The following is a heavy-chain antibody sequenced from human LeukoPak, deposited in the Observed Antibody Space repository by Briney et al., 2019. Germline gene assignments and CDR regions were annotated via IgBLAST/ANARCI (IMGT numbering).Heavy chain of an antibody. J-gene: IGHJ5*02. CDR3: ARLHYDILTGHRPFDP. CDR1: GYSFTSYW. V-gene: IGHV5-10-1*01. Sequence: GESLKISCKGSGYSFTSYWISWVRQMPGKGREWMGRIDPSDSYTNYSPSFQGHVTISADKSISTAYLQWSSLKASDTAMYYCARLHYDILTGHRPFDPWGQGTLVTVSS. CDR2: IDPSDSYT. D-gene: IGHD3-9*01.